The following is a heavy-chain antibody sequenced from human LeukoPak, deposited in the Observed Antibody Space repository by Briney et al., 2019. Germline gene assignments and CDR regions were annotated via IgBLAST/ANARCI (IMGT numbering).Heavy chain of an antibody. Sequence: GGSLRLSCAASGFTVSSNYAMSWVRQAPGKGLEWVSAISVNGGNTYYADSVKGRFTISRDNSNNTLYLQMNSLRAEDTAAYYCAKARSGSSHFDYWGQGTLVTVSS. CDR2: ISVNGGNT. J-gene: IGHJ4*02. V-gene: IGHV3-23*01. CDR3: AKARSGSSHFDY. CDR1: GFTVSSNYA. D-gene: IGHD6-19*01.